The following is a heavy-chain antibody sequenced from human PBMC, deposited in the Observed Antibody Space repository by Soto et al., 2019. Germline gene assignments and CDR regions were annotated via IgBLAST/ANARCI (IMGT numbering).Heavy chain of an antibody. CDR3: ARHGLYSSSPVGPVYYYYYMDV. V-gene: IGHV5-51*01. D-gene: IGHD6-13*01. Sequence: GESLKISCKGSGYSFTSYWIGWVRQMPGKGLEWMGIIYPGDSDTRYSPSFQGQVTISADKSISTAYLQWSSLKASDTAMYYCARHGLYSSSPVGPVYYYYYMDVWGKGTTVTVSS. CDR2: IYPGDSDT. CDR1: GYSFTSYW. J-gene: IGHJ6*03.